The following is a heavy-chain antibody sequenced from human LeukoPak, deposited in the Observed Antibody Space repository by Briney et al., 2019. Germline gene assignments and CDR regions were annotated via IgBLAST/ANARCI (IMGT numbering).Heavy chain of an antibody. CDR1: GGSFSGYY. Sequence: PSETPSLTCAVYGGSFSGYYWSWIRQPPGKGLEWIGEINHSGSTNYNPSLKSRVTISVDTSKNQFSLKLSSVTAADTAVYYCARDPGSGLYFDYWGQGTLVTVSS. V-gene: IGHV4-34*01. CDR3: ARDPGSGLYFDY. J-gene: IGHJ4*02. D-gene: IGHD6-19*01. CDR2: INHSGST.